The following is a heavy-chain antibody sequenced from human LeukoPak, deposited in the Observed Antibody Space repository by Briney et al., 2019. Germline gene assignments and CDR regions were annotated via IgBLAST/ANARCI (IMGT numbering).Heavy chain of an antibody. D-gene: IGHD3-10*01. CDR1: GYTFTGYY. V-gene: IGHV1-2*02. CDR3: ATVPWFGDAGAFDI. J-gene: IGHJ3*02. CDR2: INPNSGGT. Sequence: ASVKVSCKASGYTFTGYYMHWVRQAPGQGLEWMGWINPNSGGTNYAQKFQGRVTMTRDTSISTAYMELSRLRSDDTAVYYCATVPWFGDAGAFDIWGQGTMVTVSS.